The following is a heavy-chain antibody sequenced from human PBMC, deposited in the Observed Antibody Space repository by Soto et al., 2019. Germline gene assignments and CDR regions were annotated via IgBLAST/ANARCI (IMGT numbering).Heavy chain of an antibody. CDR3: ARHVIAAAGTIGMDV. Sequence: GESLKISCKGSGYSFTSYWIGWVRQMPGKGLEWMGIIYPGDSDTRYSPSFQGQVTISADKSISTAYLQWSSLKASDTAMYYCARHVIAAAGTIGMDVWGQGTTVTVSS. D-gene: IGHD6-13*01. CDR2: IYPGDSDT. V-gene: IGHV5-51*01. CDR1: GYSFTSYW. J-gene: IGHJ6*02.